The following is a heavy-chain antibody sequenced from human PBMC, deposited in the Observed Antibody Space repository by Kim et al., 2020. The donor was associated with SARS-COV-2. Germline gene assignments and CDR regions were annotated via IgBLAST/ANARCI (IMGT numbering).Heavy chain of an antibody. D-gene: IGHD4-17*01. V-gene: IGHV1-69*01. CDR3: ARGTTVTTPYFDY. Sequence: YAQKFQGGVTITAEESTGTAYMELGSLRSEDTAVYYCARGTTVTTPYFDYWGQGTLVTVSS. J-gene: IGHJ4*02.